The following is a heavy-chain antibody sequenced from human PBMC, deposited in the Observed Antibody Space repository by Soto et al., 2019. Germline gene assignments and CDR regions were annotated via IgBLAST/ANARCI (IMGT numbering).Heavy chain of an antibody. D-gene: IGHD6-19*01. J-gene: IGHJ3*02. CDR2: ISGSGGST. V-gene: IGHV3-23*01. CDR1: GFTLSSYA. CDR3: AKDRVTVVGYDAFDI. Sequence: PGGSLRLSCAASGFTLSSYAMSWVRQAPGKGLEWVSGISGSGGSTYYADSVKGRFTISRDNSKNTLYLQMNSLRVEDTAVYYCAKDRVTVVGYDAFDIWGQGTMVTVSS.